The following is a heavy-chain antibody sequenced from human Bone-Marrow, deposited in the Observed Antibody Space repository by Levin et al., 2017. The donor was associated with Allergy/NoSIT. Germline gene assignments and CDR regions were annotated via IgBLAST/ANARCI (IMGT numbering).Heavy chain of an antibody. CDR1: GFTFSSYA. CDR3: AREGYSSSWYGWYYYYGMDV. CDR2: ISYDGSNK. Sequence: LSLTCAASGFTFSSYAMHWVRQAPGKGLEWVAVISYDGSNKYYADSVKGRFTISRDNSKNTLYLQMNSLRAEDTAVYYCAREGYSSSWYGWYYYYGMDVWGQGTTVTVSS. J-gene: IGHJ6*02. D-gene: IGHD6-13*01. V-gene: IGHV3-30*04.